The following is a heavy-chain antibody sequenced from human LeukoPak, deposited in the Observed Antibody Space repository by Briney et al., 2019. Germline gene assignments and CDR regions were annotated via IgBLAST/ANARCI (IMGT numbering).Heavy chain of an antibody. J-gene: IGHJ4*02. CDR1: GYFISSGYY. CDR3: AREYFPEKSYVAFDY. Sequence: SETLSLTCTVSGYFISSGYYWGWIRQPPGKGLEWIGSIYHSGSTYYNPSLKSRVTISVDTSKNQFSLKLSSVTAADTAVYYCAREYFPEKSYVAFDYWGQGTLVTVSS. D-gene: IGHD2/OR15-2a*01. V-gene: IGHV4-38-2*02. CDR2: IYHSGST.